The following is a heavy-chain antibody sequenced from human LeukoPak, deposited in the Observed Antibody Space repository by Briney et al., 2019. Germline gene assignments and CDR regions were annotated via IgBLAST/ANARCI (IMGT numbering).Heavy chain of an antibody. J-gene: IGHJ4*02. CDR1: GFIFSSNY. D-gene: IGHD1-26*01. Sequence: PGGSLRLSCAASGFIFSSNYMTWVRQAPGKGLEWVSVIFSGGSTYYAGSVKGRVTISRDNSKNTLYLQMNNLRGEDTAVYYCARVGPTRSDFDYWGQGTLVTVSS. CDR2: IFSGGST. V-gene: IGHV3-53*01. CDR3: ARVGPTRSDFDY.